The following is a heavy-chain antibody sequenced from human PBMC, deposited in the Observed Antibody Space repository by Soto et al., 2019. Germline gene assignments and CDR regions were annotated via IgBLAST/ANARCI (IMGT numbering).Heavy chain of an antibody. Sequence: SGPTLVNPTQTLTLTCSFSGFSLTSSGMCVSWIRQPPGKALEWLALIDWDDDKYYSTSLKTRLTISKDTSENQVALTMSNMDPVDTATYYCARTFNGYPDYWGQGTLVTVSS. J-gene: IGHJ4*02. CDR2: IDWDDDK. V-gene: IGHV2-70*12. D-gene: IGHD5-18*01. CDR3: ARTFNGYPDY. CDR1: GFSLTSSGMC.